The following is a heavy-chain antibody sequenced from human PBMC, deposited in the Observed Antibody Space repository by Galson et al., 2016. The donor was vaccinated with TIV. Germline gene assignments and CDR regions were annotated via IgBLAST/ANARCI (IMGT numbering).Heavy chain of an antibody. CDR2: IFPDDSDT. CDR1: GYSFPNYW. D-gene: IGHD3-22*01. CDR3: ARADYDNSGV. Sequence: QSGAEVKKPGESLKISCKGSGYSFPNYWIGWVRQMPGKGLEWMGVIFPDDSDTRYSPSFQGQVTISADKSINTAYLQWSSLKASDTAMYYCARADYDNSGVWGQGTLVTVSS. J-gene: IGHJ4*02. V-gene: IGHV5-51*01.